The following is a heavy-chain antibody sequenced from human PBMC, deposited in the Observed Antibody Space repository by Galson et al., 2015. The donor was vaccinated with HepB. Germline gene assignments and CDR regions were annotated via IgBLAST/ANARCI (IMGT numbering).Heavy chain of an antibody. Sequence: SVKVSCKASGYTFTSYYMQWVRQARGQRLEWIGWIVVGSGNTNYAQKFQERVTITRDMSTSTAYMELSSLRSEDTAVYYCAAAVKGGDSSGYLFGYYGMDVWGQGTTVTVSS. CDR2: IVVGSGNT. V-gene: IGHV1-58*02. D-gene: IGHD3-22*01. CDR3: AAAVKGGDSSGYLFGYYGMDV. CDR1: GYTFTSYY. J-gene: IGHJ6*02.